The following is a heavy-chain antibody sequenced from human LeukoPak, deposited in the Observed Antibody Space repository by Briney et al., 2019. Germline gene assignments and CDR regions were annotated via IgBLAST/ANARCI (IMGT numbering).Heavy chain of an antibody. Sequence: GGSLRLSCAAYGFTFSSYWMSWVRQAPGNGLEWVADINKDGGDKNYVDSVKGRFTISRENAKNSLYLQMKGQRAEDTAVYYCSKSGGSYYDYWGQGTLVTVSS. CDR2: INKDGGDK. CDR1: GFTFSSYW. D-gene: IGHD2-15*01. CDR3: SKSGGSYYDY. J-gene: IGHJ4*02. V-gene: IGHV3-7*01.